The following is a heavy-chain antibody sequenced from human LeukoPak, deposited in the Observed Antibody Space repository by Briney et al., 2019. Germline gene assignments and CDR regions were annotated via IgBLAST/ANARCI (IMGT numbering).Heavy chain of an antibody. J-gene: IGHJ4*02. Sequence: GGSLRLSCAASGVTFSSYAMSWVRQAPGKGLEWVSVISASGGSTYYADSVKGRFTISRDNAKNSLYLQMNSLRAEDTAVYYCARESDSSSSVDYWGQGTLVTVSS. D-gene: IGHD6-6*01. V-gene: IGHV3-23*01. CDR1: GVTFSSYA. CDR3: ARESDSSSSVDY. CDR2: ISASGGST.